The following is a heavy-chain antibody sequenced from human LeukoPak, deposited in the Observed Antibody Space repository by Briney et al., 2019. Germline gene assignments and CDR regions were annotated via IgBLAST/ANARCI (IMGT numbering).Heavy chain of an antibody. Sequence: SETLSLTCAVYGGSFSGYYWSWIRQPPGKGLEWIGEINHSGSTNYNPSLKSRVTISVDTSKNQFSLKLSSVTAADTAVYYCASAMPALEGSENDYGDYGDYWGQGTRVTVSS. D-gene: IGHD4-17*01. CDR3: ASAMPALEGSENDYGDYGDY. CDR1: GGSFSGYY. J-gene: IGHJ4*02. V-gene: IGHV4-34*01. CDR2: INHSGST.